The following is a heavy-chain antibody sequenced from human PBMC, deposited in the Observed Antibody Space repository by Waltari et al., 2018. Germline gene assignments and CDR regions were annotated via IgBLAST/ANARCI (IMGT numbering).Heavy chain of an antibody. V-gene: IGHV3-9*01. CDR2: ISWNSGSI. J-gene: IGHJ4*02. Sequence: EVQLVESGGGLVQPGRSLRLSCAASGFTFDDYAMHWVRQAPGKGLEWVSGISWNSGSIGYADSVKGRFTISRDNAKNSLYLQMNSLRAEDTALYYCAEGLVEMATIKLDYWGQGTLVTVSS. D-gene: IGHD5-12*01. CDR1: GFTFDDYA. CDR3: AEGLVEMATIKLDY.